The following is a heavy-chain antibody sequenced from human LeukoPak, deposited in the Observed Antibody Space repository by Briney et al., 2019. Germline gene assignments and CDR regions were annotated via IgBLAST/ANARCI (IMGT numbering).Heavy chain of an antibody. CDR1: GFIFSNYG. V-gene: IGHV3-30*02. D-gene: IGHD7-27*01. Sequence: GGSLRLSCAASGFIFSNYGMHWVRQTPGKGLEWVTFIQYDGNKTYYADSVKGRFTISRDNSKNTLFLQMNSLRAEDTAVYYCARVNWGFDYWGQGTLVTVSS. CDR2: IQYDGNKT. J-gene: IGHJ4*02. CDR3: ARVNWGFDY.